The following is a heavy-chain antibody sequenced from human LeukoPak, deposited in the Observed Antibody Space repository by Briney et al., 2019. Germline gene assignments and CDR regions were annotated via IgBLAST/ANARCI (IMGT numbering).Heavy chain of an antibody. Sequence: SETLSLTCTVSGGSISSYYWSWIRQPPGKGLEWIGYIYYSGSTNYNPSLKSRVTISVDTSKNQFSLKLSSVTAADTAVYYCASFMDTAMVTLFDYWGQGTLVTVSS. V-gene: IGHV4-59*01. J-gene: IGHJ4*02. CDR2: IYYSGST. CDR3: ASFMDTAMVTLFDY. D-gene: IGHD5-18*01. CDR1: GGSISSYY.